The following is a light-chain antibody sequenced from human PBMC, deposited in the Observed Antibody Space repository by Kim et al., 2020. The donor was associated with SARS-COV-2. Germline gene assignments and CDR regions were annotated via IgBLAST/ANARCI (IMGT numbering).Light chain of an antibody. CDR3: QQYDKSPPT. V-gene: IGKV3-20*01. J-gene: IGKJ1*01. CDR1: QTIGRTS. Sequence: EIELTQSPDTVSLSPRESATLSCRASQTIGRTSLAWYQQKSGQAPRLLIFGASSRATDIPDRFSASGSGRDFRLTINRLESEDIAVYFCQQYDKSPPTFGQGTKVDIK. CDR2: GAS.